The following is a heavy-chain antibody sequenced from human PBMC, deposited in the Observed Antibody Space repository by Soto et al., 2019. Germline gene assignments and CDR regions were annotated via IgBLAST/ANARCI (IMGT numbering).Heavy chain of an antibody. CDR2: IRNRRDGYET. D-gene: IGHD4-17*01. Sequence: EVQLVESGGGLVQPGESLKLSCAASGFSFSGSAMHWVRQAPGKGLEWVGRIRNRRDGYETVYTASVKGRFTISRDDSKNTAPLEKNKLKTEDTAVYYCTNLPGIDGGAGGRYFNRWGRGTLVTVSS. V-gene: IGHV3-73*02. CDR3: TNLPGIDGGAGGRYFNR. J-gene: IGHJ2*01. CDR1: GFSFSGSA.